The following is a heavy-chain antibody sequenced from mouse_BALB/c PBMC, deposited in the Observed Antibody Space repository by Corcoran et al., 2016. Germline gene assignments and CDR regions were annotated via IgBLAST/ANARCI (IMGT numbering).Heavy chain of an antibody. V-gene: IGHV9-1*02. Sequence: QIQLVQSGPELKKTGETVKISCKASGYTFTNYGINWVKQAPGKGLKWMGWINTYTGEPTYADDFKGRFAFSLETSASTPYLQINNLKKEDMATYFCARGGDSSGYWFAYWGQGTLVTVSA. CDR3: ARGGDSSGYWFAY. J-gene: IGHJ3*01. D-gene: IGHD3-2*01. CDR1: GYTFTNYG. CDR2: INTYTGEP.